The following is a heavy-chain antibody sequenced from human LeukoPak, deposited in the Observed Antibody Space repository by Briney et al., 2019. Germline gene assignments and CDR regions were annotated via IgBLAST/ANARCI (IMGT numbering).Heavy chain of an antibody. Sequence: GESLKISCKGFGYSFTSYWIGWVRQMPGKGLEWMGIIYPGDSDTRYSPSFQGQVTISAVKSISTAYLQWSSLKASDTAMYYCARLGGTGYGGYYYYMDVWGKGTTVTVSS. CDR1: GYSFTSYW. CDR3: ARLGGTGYGGYYYYMDV. J-gene: IGHJ6*03. V-gene: IGHV5-51*01. D-gene: IGHD5-12*01. CDR2: IYPGDSDT.